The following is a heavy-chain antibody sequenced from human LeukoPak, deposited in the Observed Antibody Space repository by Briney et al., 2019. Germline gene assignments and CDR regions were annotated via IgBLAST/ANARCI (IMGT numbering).Heavy chain of an antibody. J-gene: IGHJ6*03. CDR2: IYPGDSDT. Sequence: PGESLKISCKGSGYRFTSYWIGWVRQMPGKGLEWMGIIYPGDSDTRYSPSFQGQVTISADKSISTAYLQWSSLKASDTAMYYCARHTPHSSSPRSARLTYYYYYMDVWGKGTTVTVSS. CDR3: ARHTPHSSSPRSARLTYYYYYMDV. D-gene: IGHD6-6*01. V-gene: IGHV5-51*01. CDR1: GYRFTSYW.